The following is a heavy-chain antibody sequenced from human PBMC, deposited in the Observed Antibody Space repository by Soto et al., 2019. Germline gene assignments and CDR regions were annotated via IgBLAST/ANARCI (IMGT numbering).Heavy chain of an antibody. CDR2: ISSSSSSTI. CDR1: GGTFSSYG. V-gene: IGHV3-48*02. Sequence: GGSLRLSCAASGGTFSSYGMNWVRQAPGEGLEWVSYISSSSSSTIYYADSVKGRFTISRDNAKNSLYLQMNSLRDEDTAVYYCAREISSVTNWFDPWGQGTLVTVSS. D-gene: IGHD4-4*01. J-gene: IGHJ5*02. CDR3: AREISSVTNWFDP.